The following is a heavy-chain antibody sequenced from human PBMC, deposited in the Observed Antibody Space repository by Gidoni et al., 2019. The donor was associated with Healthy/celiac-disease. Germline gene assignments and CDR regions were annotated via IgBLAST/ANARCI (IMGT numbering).Heavy chain of an antibody. D-gene: IGHD4-4*01. CDR3: ASGHYLSTVHYYYSGMYV. Sequence: EVQRVESGGGIVQPGGSLRLSCAASGLPVSRYRMHWVRQAPGKGLVWVSRIHRDGSSTSYADSVKGRFTISRDNSKNPLYLQMNSLRPDDTAVYSCASGHYLSTVHYYYSGMYVWGQGTTVTVSS. CDR1: GLPVSRYR. CDR2: IHRDGSST. V-gene: IGHV3-74*01. J-gene: IGHJ6*02.